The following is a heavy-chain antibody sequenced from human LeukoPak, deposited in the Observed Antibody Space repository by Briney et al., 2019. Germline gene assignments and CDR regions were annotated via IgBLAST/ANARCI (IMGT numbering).Heavy chain of an antibody. V-gene: IGHV1-3*01. J-gene: IGHJ4*02. CDR2: INAGNGNT. Sequence: ASVKVSCKASGYTFTNYAMHWVRQAPGQRLEWMGWINAGNGNTKYSQKFQGRVTITRDTSASTAYCCARDSRRYFDWLLALDYWGQGTLVTVSS. CDR1: GYTFTNYA. D-gene: IGHD3-9*01. CDR3: DY.